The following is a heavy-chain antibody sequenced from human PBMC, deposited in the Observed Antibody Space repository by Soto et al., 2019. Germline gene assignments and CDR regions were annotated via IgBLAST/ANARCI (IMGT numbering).Heavy chain of an antibody. Sequence: EVQLVESGGGLVQPGGSLRLSCAASGFTFSSYWMHWVRQAPGKGLVWVSRINSDGSSTSYADSVKGRFTISRDNAKNTLYLQRNSLRAEDTAVYYCASLTTVTTSPLVDYWGQGTLVTVSS. J-gene: IGHJ4*02. CDR1: GFTFSSYW. V-gene: IGHV3-74*01. D-gene: IGHD4-17*01. CDR3: ASLTTVTTSPLVDY. CDR2: INSDGSST.